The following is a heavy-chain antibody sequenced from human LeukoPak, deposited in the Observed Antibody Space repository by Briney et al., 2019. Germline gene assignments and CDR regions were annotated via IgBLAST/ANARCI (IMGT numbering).Heavy chain of an antibody. J-gene: IGHJ6*02. D-gene: IGHD6-19*01. CDR1: GGTFSSYA. Sequence: ASVKVSCKASGGTFSSYAISWVRQAPGQGLEWMGRIIPILGVANYAQKLQGRVTMTTDTSTSTAYMELRSLRSDDTAVYYCARVGDIAVAGTYYGMDVWGQGATVTVSS. CDR2: IIPILGVA. CDR3: ARVGDIAVAGTYYGMDV. V-gene: IGHV1-69*04.